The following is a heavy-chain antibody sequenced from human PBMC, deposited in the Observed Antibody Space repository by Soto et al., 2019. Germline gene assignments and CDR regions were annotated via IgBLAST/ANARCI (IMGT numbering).Heavy chain of an antibody. V-gene: IGHV4-39*07. CDR2: IYYSGST. J-gene: IGHJ3*02. CDR1: GGSISSSSYY. Sequence: PSETLSLTCTVSGGSISSSSYYWGWIRQPPGKGLEWIGSIYYSGSTYYNPSLKSRVTISVDTSKNQFSLKLSSVTAADTAVYYCARDLRNYYDSSRAGAFDIWGQGTMVTVSS. D-gene: IGHD3-22*01. CDR3: ARDLRNYYDSSRAGAFDI.